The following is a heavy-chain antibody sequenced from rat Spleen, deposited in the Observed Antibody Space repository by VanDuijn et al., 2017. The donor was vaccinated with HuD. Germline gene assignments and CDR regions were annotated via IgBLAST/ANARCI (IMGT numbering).Heavy chain of an antibody. CDR3: TRPLYYDGLDA. J-gene: IGHJ4*01. Sequence: EVQLVESGGGLVQPGRSLKLSCAASGLSFSNYDMAWVRQAPTKGLEWVASISYDGTATYYRDSVKGRFTISRDNTKSTLYLQMNSLRSEDTATYYCTRPLYYDGLDAWGQGASVTVSS. CDR1: GLSFSNYD. V-gene: IGHV5-29*01. CDR2: ISYDGTAT. D-gene: IGHD1-12*02.